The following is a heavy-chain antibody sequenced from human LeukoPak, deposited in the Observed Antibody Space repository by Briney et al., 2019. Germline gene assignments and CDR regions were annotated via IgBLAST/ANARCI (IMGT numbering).Heavy chain of an antibody. Sequence: GVSLRLSCAASGFTFSVFAMHWVRQAPGKGLEWVALISYDGTKKYYADSVKGQFTISRDNSKNTLDLEMNSLRAEDTAVYYCARETTVASETRFDSWGQGTLVTVSS. CDR1: GFTFSVFA. CDR2: ISYDGTKK. CDR3: ARETTVASETRFDS. V-gene: IGHV3-30-3*01. D-gene: IGHD4-17*01. J-gene: IGHJ4*02.